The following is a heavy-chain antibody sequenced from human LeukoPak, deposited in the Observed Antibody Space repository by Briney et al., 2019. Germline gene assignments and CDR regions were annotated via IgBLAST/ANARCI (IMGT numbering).Heavy chain of an antibody. V-gene: IGHV1-58*01. CDR2: IVVGSGDT. CDR1: GFTFTSSA. CDR3: AAIGDWWSYPNDAFDV. Sequence: ASVKVSCKASGFTFTSSAVQWVRQARGQRLEWIGWIVVGSGDTNYAQKFQERVTITRDMSTSTAYMELSSLRSQDTAVYYCAAIGDWWSYPNDAFDVWGQGTMVTVSS. D-gene: IGHD2-15*01. J-gene: IGHJ3*01.